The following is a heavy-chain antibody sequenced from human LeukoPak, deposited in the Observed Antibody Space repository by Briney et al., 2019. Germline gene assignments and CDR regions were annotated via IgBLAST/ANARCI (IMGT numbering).Heavy chain of an antibody. V-gene: IGHV4-39*01. J-gene: IGHJ4*02. Sequence: SETLSLTCTVSGGSISSSNYYWAWIRQPPGKGLEWIGTIYYSGSTYYNPSLKSRVTISVDTSKNQFSLKLSSVTAADTAVYYCARLRQGYYCDYWGQGTLVTVSS. CDR1: GGSISSSNYY. CDR3: ARLRQGYYCDY. CDR2: IYYSGST.